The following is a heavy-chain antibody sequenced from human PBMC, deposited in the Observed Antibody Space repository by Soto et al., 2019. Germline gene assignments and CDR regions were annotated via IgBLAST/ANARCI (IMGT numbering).Heavy chain of an antibody. CDR3: ATDPMTTVTNTLEIAY. V-gene: IGHV3-15*01. CDR2: IKSKTDGGTT. D-gene: IGHD4-17*01. J-gene: IGHJ4*02. Sequence: EVQLVESGGGLVKPGGSLRLSCAASGFTFSNAWMSWVRQAPGKGLEWVGRIKSKTDGGTTDYAAPVKGRFTISRDDSKNTLYLQMNSLKTEDTAVYYCATDPMTTVTNTLEIAYWGQGTLVTVSS. CDR1: GFTFSNAW.